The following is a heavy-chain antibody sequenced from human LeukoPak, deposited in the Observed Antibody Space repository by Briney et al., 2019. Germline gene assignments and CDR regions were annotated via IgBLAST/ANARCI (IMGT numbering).Heavy chain of an antibody. V-gene: IGHV3-9*01. CDR1: GFTFDDYA. Sequence: PGGSLRLSCAASGFTFDDYAMHWVRQAPGKGLEWVSGISWNSGNIGYADSVKGRFTISRDNAKNSLYLQMNSLRAEDTAVYYCAKAGAQGGWYFYYMDVWGKGTTVTVSS. D-gene: IGHD1-26*01. CDR2: ISWNSGNI. CDR3: AKAGAQGGWYFYYMDV. J-gene: IGHJ6*03.